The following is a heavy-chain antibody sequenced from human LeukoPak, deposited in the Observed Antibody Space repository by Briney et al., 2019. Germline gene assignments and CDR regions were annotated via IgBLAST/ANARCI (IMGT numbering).Heavy chain of an antibody. CDR2: IYSGGST. J-gene: IGHJ4*02. CDR1: GFTVSSNY. CDR3: AVVWFGESYYFDY. Sequence: GGSLRLSCAASGFTVSSNYMSWVRQAPGKGLEWVSVIYSGGSTYYADSVKGRFTISRDNSKNTLYLQMNSLRAEDTAVYYCAVVWFGESYYFDYWGQGTLVTVSS. V-gene: IGHV3-53*01. D-gene: IGHD3-10*01.